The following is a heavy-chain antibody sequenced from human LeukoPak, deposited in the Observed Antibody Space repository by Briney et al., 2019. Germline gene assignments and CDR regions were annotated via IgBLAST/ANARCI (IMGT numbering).Heavy chain of an antibody. CDR3: AHQRAGWLRLGGY. V-gene: IGHV4-39*07. J-gene: IGHJ4*02. CDR2: IYYSGST. Sequence: SETLSLTCTVSGGSISSSSYYWGWIRQPPGKGLEWIGSIYYSGSTYYNPSLKSRVTISVDTSKNQFSLKLSSVTAADTATYYCAHQRAGWLRLGGYWGQGTLVTVSS. CDR1: GGSISSSSYY. D-gene: IGHD5-12*01.